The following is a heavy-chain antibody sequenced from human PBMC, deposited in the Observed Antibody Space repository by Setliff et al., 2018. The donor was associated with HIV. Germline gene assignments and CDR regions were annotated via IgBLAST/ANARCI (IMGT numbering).Heavy chain of an antibody. CDR2: INWNGGST. CDR3: ARDEGISGYYYDSAEYFQH. V-gene: IGHV3-20*04. CDR1: GFTLSSYW. J-gene: IGHJ1*01. Sequence: GGSLRLSCAASGFTLSSYWMHWVRQAPGKGLEWVAGINWNGGSTSYADSVKGRFIISRDNAKNSLYLQMNSLRAEDTALYYCARDEGISGYYYDSAEYFQHWGQGTRVTVSS. D-gene: IGHD3-22*01.